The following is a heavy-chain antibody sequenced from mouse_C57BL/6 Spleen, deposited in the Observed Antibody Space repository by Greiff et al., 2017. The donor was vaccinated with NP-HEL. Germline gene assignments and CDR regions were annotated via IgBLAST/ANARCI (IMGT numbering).Heavy chain of an antibody. CDR3: AREDYGNSYFDY. Sequence: VQLQQPGAELVKPGASVKMSCKASGYTFTSYWITWVKQRPGQGLEWIGDIYPGSGSTNYTEKFKSKATLTVDTSSSTAYMQLSSLTSEDSAVYYCAREDYGNSYFDYWGQGTTLTVSS. V-gene: IGHV1-55*01. D-gene: IGHD2-1*01. CDR1: GYTFTSYW. CDR2: IYPGSGST. J-gene: IGHJ2*01.